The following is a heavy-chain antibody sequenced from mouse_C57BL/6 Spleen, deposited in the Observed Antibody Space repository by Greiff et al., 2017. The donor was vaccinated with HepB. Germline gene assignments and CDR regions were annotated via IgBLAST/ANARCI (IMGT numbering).Heavy chain of an antibody. J-gene: IGHJ4*01. Sequence: QVQLQQSGTELVKPGASVKLSCKASGYTFTSYWMHWVKQRPGQGLEWIGNINPSNGGTNYNEKFKSKATLTVDKSSSTAYMQLSSLTSEDSAVYYCARSDSNYEGAMDYWGQGTSVTVSS. CDR1: GYTFTSYW. D-gene: IGHD2-5*01. CDR2: INPSNGGT. V-gene: IGHV1-53*01. CDR3: ARSDSNYEGAMDY.